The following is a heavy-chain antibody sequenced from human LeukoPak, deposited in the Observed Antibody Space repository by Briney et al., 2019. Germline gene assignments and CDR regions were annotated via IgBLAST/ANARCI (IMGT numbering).Heavy chain of an antibody. Sequence: SETLSLTCTVSGGSINSHYWSWIRQPPGKRLEWIGYIYHNGRSDYNPSLKTRVTISIHTSKQHLSLRLTSVTAADTAMYYCARGGALYGDYIAVDGFDVWGQGIMVTVSS. CDR1: GGSINSHY. V-gene: IGHV4-59*11. CDR2: IYHNGRS. D-gene: IGHD4-17*01. J-gene: IGHJ3*01. CDR3: ARGGALYGDYIAVDGFDV.